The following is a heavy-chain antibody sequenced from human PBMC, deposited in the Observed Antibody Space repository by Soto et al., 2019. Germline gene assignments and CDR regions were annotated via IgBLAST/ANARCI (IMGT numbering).Heavy chain of an antibody. J-gene: IGHJ4*02. CDR2: ISYDGGNK. D-gene: IGHD3-3*01. Sequence: QLVESGGGVVQPERSLKLSCTASNFVFSVYSLHWVRQAPGKGLEWVALISYDGGNKYYADSVKGRFTISRDNSKNTLYLQMNRLRREDTAVYYCARDKDQYDFWGGTLDSWGQATLVTVSS. CDR1: NFVFSVYS. CDR3: ARDKDQYDFWGGTLDS. V-gene: IGHV3-30-3*01.